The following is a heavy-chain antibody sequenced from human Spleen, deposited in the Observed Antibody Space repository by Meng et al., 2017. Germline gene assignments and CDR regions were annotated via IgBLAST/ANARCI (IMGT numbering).Heavy chain of an antibody. Sequence: LVQSGDEVKKPGASVKVSCKPSGYNFPDYYIHWVRRAPGQGLEWMGRINPKSGDTHYAQKFQARVTMTGDTSISTAYMELSGLRSDDTAMYYCARDEDISAAGKLFGDYWGQGTLVTVSS. V-gene: IGHV1-2*06. D-gene: IGHD6-25*01. J-gene: IGHJ4*02. CDR2: INPKSGDT. CDR3: ARDEDISAAGKLFGDY. CDR1: GYNFPDYY.